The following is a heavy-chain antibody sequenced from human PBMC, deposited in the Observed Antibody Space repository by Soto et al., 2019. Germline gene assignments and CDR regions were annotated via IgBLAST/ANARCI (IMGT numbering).Heavy chain of an antibody. CDR1: GFTFSSYS. CDR2: ISSSSSTI. CDR3: ARVPKYSNYVVYMAKNWFDP. Sequence: PGGSLRLSCAASGFTFSSYSMNWVRQAPGKGLEWVSYISSSSSTIYYADSVKGRFTISRDNAKNSLYLQMNSLRAEDTAVYYCARVPKYSNYVVYMAKNWFDPWGQGTLVTVSS. V-gene: IGHV3-48*01. D-gene: IGHD4-4*01. J-gene: IGHJ5*02.